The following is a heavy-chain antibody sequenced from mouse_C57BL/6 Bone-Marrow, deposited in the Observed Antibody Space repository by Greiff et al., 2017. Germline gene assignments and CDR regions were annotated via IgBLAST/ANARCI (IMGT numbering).Heavy chain of an antibody. CDR3: ASPFTPVAY. Sequence: QVQLQQSGAELARPGASVKLSCKASGYTFTSYGISWVKQRTGQGLEWIGEIYPRSGNTYYNEKFKGKATLTADKSSSTAYMELRSLTSEDSAVYFCASPFTPVAYWGQGTLVTVSA. J-gene: IGHJ3*01. V-gene: IGHV1-81*01. CDR2: IYPRSGNT. CDR1: GYTFTSYG.